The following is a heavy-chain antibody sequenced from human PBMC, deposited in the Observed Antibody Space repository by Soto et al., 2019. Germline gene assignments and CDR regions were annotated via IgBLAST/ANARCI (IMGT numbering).Heavy chain of an antibody. Sequence: ASVKVSCKASGGNFSSFNSYTLTWVRQAPGQGLEWMGRLIPLLRMTNYAQKFQGRVTITADKSTSTAYMELSSLRSEDTAVYYCASHILTGYYGPPDYWGQGTLVTVSS. D-gene: IGHD3-9*01. V-gene: IGHV1-69*02. CDR1: GGNFSSFNSYT. CDR2: LIPLLRMT. J-gene: IGHJ4*02. CDR3: ASHILTGYYGPPDY.